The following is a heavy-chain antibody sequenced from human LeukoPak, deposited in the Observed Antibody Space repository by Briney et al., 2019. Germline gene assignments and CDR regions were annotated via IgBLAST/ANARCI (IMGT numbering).Heavy chain of an antibody. D-gene: IGHD2-2*02. V-gene: IGHV1-2*02. CDR2: INPNSGGT. CDR1: GYTFTGYY. CDR3: ARGHWEDCSSTSCYIRFDY. J-gene: IGHJ4*02. Sequence: GSSVDVSCTASGYTFTGYYMHWVRQAPGQGREWMGWINPNSGGTNYAQKFQGRVTMTRYTSISTAYMELRMLRSDDTGVYYCARGHWEDCSSTSCYIRFDYWGQGTLVTVSS.